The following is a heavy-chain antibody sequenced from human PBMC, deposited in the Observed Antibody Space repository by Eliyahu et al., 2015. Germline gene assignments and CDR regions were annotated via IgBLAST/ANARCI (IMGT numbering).Heavy chain of an antibody. Sequence: QVQLQESGPGLVKPSETLSLTCTVSGVSVNXYXWSWIRXPPGKGLEWIGYIYYSGSTNYNPSLKXRASISVDTSKNQFSLKLNSVTAADTAVYYCARDSSGWYGAIDYWGQGTLVTVSS. D-gene: IGHD6-19*01. J-gene: IGHJ4*02. CDR1: GVSVNXYX. V-gene: IGHV4-59*02. CDR3: ARDSSGWYGAIDY. CDR2: IYYSGST.